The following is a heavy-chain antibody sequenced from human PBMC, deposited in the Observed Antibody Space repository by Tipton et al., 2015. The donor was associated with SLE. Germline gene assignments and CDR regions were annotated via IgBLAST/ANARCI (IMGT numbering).Heavy chain of an antibody. D-gene: IGHD5-12*01. CDR1: GDSLSGQY. CDR3: ARVSRGYSGYEWAGFFDY. V-gene: IGHV4-34*12. CDR2: VFRGGST. J-gene: IGHJ4*02. Sequence: TLSLTCSVYGDSLSGQYWSWIRQPPGKGLEWIGEVFRGGSTNYSPPLESRVTISVDMSKNQFSVKLTSVTAADTAVYHCARVSRGYSGYEWAGFFDYWGQGALVTVSS.